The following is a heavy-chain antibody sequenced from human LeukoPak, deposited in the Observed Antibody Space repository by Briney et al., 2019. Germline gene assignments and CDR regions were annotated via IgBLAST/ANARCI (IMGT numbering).Heavy chain of an antibody. CDR3: AGGVTYCGGHCCWYVDL. V-gene: IGHV4-59*01. CDR1: GGSISSKY. Sequence: SEALSLMCTVSGGSISSKYGNWIRQPPGERLEWIGYIYSSGSTNYNPSLKSRVTIAVDTSKNQFSLKLRSVTAADTAVYYGAGGVTYCGGHCCWYVDLWGRGALVTVSS. D-gene: IGHD2-21*02. J-gene: IGHJ2*01. CDR2: IYSSGST.